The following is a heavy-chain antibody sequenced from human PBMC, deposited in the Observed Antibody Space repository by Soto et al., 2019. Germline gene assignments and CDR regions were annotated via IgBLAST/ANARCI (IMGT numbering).Heavy chain of an antibody. Sequence: GGPLRLSCAASGFTFSSYDMHWVRQATGKGLEWVSAIGTAGDTYYPGSVKGRFTISRENAKNSLYLQMNSLRAGDTAVYYCARGRSGLFAGDFDYWGQGTLVTVSS. D-gene: IGHD3-22*01. CDR3: ARGRSGLFAGDFDY. J-gene: IGHJ4*02. V-gene: IGHV3-13*01. CDR1: GFTFSSYD. CDR2: IGTAGDT.